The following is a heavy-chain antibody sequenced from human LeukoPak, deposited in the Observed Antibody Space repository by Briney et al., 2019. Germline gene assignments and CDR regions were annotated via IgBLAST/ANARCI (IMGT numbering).Heavy chain of an antibody. CDR2: IYYSGST. CDR1: GGSISSYY. CDR3: ARGGYYGSGNDFRFDP. V-gene: IGHV4-59*01. Sequence: SETLSLTCTVSGGSISSYYWSWIRQPPGKGLEWIGYIYYSGSTNYNPSLKSRVTISVETSKNQFSLKLKSVAAADTAVYYCARGGYYGSGNDFRFDPWGQGTLVTVSS. D-gene: IGHD3-10*01. J-gene: IGHJ5*02.